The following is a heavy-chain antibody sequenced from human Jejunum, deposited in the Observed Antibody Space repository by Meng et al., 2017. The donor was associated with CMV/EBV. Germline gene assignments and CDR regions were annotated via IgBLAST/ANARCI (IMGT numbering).Heavy chain of an antibody. J-gene: IGHJ4*02. D-gene: IGHD3-9*01. CDR2: INPSGGST. V-gene: IGHV1-46*01. CDR1: Y. Sequence: YVHWGRQAPGQGLEWMGIINPSGGSTSYEQKLQGRVTMTRDTSASTVYMELSSLRFEDTAVYFCARGRPPNSYDILTGFHYFFDYWGQGTLVTVSS. CDR3: ARGRPPNSYDILTGFHYFFDY.